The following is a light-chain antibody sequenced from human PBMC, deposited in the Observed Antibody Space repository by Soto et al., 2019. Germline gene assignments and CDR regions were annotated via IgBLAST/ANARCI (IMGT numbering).Light chain of an antibody. CDR2: EVT. CDR3: GSYATGFKGV. Sequence: QSVLTQPPSASGSPGQSVTISCTGTYNDVGGYKFVSWYQQHPGKAPKLLIYEVTQRPSGVPDRFSGSKTGNTASLTVSGLQPEDEADYYCGSYATGFKGVFGTGTRSPS. J-gene: IGLJ1*01. V-gene: IGLV2-8*01. CDR1: YNDVGGYKF.